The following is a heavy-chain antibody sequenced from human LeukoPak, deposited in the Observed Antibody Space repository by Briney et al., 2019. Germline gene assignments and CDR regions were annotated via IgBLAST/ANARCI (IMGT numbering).Heavy chain of an antibody. D-gene: IGHD3-22*01. CDR2: ISGSGGST. Sequence: PGGSLRLSCAASGFTFSSYAMSWVRQAPGKGLEWVSAISGSGGSTYYADSVKGRFTISRDNSKNTLYLQMNSLRAEDTAVYYCAKDPIMIVVVIPDYWGQGTLVTVSS. CDR1: GFTFSSYA. J-gene: IGHJ4*02. V-gene: IGHV3-23*01. CDR3: AKDPIMIVVVIPDY.